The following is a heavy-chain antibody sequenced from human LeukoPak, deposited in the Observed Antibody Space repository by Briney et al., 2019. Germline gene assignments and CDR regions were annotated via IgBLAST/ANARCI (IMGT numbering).Heavy chain of an antibody. J-gene: IGHJ3*02. Sequence: SETLSLTCTVSGGSISSYYWSWIRQPPGKGLEWIGYIYYSGSTNYNPSLKSRVTISVDTSKNQFSLKLRSVTAADTAVYYCARLNMVRGVITTNAFDIWGQGTMVTVSS. D-gene: IGHD3-10*01. CDR2: IYYSGST. CDR3: ARLNMVRGVITTNAFDI. V-gene: IGHV4-59*08. CDR1: GGSISSYY.